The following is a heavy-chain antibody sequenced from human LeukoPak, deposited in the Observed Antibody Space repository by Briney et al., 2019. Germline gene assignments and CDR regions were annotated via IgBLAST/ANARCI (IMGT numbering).Heavy chain of an antibody. Sequence: SETLSLTCAVYGGSFSGYYWSWIRQPPGKGLEWFGEINHSGSTNYNPSLKSRVTISVDTSKNQFSLKLSSETAADTAVYYCARGDIVVVPAAILGRYFDYWGQGTLVTVSS. D-gene: IGHD2-2*02. J-gene: IGHJ4*02. CDR3: ARGDIVVVPAAILGRYFDY. V-gene: IGHV4-34*01. CDR1: GGSFSGYY. CDR2: INHSGST.